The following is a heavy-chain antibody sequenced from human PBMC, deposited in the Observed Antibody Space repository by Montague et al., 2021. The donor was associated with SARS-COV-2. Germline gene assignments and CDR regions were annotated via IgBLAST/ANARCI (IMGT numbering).Heavy chain of an antibody. D-gene: IGHD3-10*01. V-gene: IGHV3-30-3*01. CDR3: ARDWVLLWFGESSHDAFDI. CDR2: ISYDGSNK. CDR1: GFTFSSYA. Sequence: SLRLSCAASGFTFSSYAMHWVRQAPGKGLEWVAVISYDGSNKYYADSVKGRSTISRDNSKNTLYLQMNSLRAEDTAVYYCARDWVLLWFGESSHDAFDIWGQGTMVTVSS. J-gene: IGHJ3*02.